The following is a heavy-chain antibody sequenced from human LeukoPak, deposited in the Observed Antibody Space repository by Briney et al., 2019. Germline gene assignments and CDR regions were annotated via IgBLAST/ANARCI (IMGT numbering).Heavy chain of an antibody. D-gene: IGHD3-10*01. V-gene: IGHV5-51*01. J-gene: IGHJ5*02. CDR2: IYPGDSDA. CDR3: ARQRGASGSINYFDP. CDR1: GYSFSTYW. Sequence: GESLEISCETSGYSFSTYWIGWVRQMPGTGLEWVGAIYPGDSDARYNPSFQGQVTISADKSIRTAYLQWSSLKASDTAIYYCARQRGASGSINYFDPWGQGTLVTVSS.